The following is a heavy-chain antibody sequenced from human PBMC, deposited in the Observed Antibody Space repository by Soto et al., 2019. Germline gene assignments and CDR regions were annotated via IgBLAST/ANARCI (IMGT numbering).Heavy chain of an antibody. CDR1: GGSISSGGYY. J-gene: IGHJ4*02. D-gene: IGHD1-7*01. CDR3: AREGLELVPLDY. CDR2: IYYSGST. V-gene: IGHV4-31*03. Sequence: SETLSLTCTVSGGSISSGGYYWSWIRQHPGKGLEWIGYIYYSGSTYYNPSLKSRVTISVDTSKNQFSLKLSSVTAADTAVYYCAREGLELVPLDYWGQGTLVTVSS.